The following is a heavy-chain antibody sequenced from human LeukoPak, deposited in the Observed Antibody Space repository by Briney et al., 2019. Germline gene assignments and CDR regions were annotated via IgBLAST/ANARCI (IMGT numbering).Heavy chain of an antibody. Sequence: PGGSLRLSCAASGFTFDDYAMNWVRQAPGKGLEWVSSISSSSSYIYYADSVKGRFTISRDNAKNSLYLQMNSLRAEDTAVYYCARDLHSSGWFDYWGQGTLVTVSS. D-gene: IGHD6-19*01. CDR3: ARDLHSSGWFDY. CDR1: GFTFDDYA. J-gene: IGHJ4*02. CDR2: ISSSSSYI. V-gene: IGHV3-21*01.